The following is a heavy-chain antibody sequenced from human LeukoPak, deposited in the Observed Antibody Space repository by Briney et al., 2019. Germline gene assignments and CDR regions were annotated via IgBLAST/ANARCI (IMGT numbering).Heavy chain of an antibody. CDR3: AKVIDTTGRDYLDY. D-gene: IGHD1-1*01. J-gene: IGHJ4*02. V-gene: IGHV4-39*01. Sequence: SETLSLTCTVSGGSISVSSYYWGWIRQPPGKGLEWIGSIYYSGSTYYSPSLKSRVTISVDTSQNQFSLKLSSVTAADTAVYYCAKVIDTTGRDYLDYWGQGTLVTVSS. CDR2: IYYSGST. CDR1: GGSISVSSYY.